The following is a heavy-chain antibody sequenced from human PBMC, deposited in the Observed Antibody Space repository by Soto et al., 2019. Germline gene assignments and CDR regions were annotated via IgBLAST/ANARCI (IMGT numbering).Heavy chain of an antibody. J-gene: IGHJ4*02. CDR3: ARAHDYYDSSGYKGNYFDY. CDR1: GFTFRNYY. CDR2: ISNNDNTI. D-gene: IGHD3-22*01. Sequence: TGGSLRLSCAASGFTFRNYYMSWLRQAPGKGLEWISFISNNDNTIYYADSVKGRFTISRDNAKNSLYLQMNSLRAEDTAVYYCARAHDYYDSSGYKGNYFDYWGQGTLVTFSS. V-gene: IGHV3-11*01.